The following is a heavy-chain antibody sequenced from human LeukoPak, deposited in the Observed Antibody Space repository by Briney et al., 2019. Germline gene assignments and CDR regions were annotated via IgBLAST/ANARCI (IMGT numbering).Heavy chain of an antibody. J-gene: IGHJ4*02. CDR2: IYYSGST. Sequence: PSETLSLTCTVSGGSIRSSNYYWGWIRQPPGKGLEWIGSIYYSGSTYYNPSLKSRVTISVDTSKNQFSLKLTSVTAADTAVYYCARLQYSAYDSGSDYWGQGTLVTVSS. CDR1: GGSIRSSNYY. CDR3: ARLQYSAYDSGSDY. V-gene: IGHV4-39*01. D-gene: IGHD5-12*01.